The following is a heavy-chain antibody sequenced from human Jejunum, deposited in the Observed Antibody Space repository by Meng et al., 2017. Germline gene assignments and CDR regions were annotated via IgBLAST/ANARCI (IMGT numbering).Heavy chain of an antibody. V-gene: IGHV4-34*01. D-gene: IGHD4-11*01. CDR3: ARGNEYSNYGADF. CDR2: INDSGST. Sequence: QVKLQQWGAGLLKPSETLSLTWAVYGGSISDYYWTWTRQPPGKGLEWIGEINDSGSTNYNPSLKSRVTISVDTSKSQFYLRVSSVTAADTAVYYCARGNEYSNYGADFWGQGTLVTVSS. CDR1: GGSISDYY. J-gene: IGHJ4*02.